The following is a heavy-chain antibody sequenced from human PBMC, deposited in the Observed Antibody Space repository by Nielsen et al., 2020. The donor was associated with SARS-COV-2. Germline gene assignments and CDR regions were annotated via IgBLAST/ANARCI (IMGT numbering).Heavy chain of an antibody. CDR2: ISNDGSST. CDR1: GFNLSHYY. Sequence: GGSLRLSCVASGFNLSHYYMRWIRQAPGKGLEWVSDISNDGSSTRNADSVKGRFTISRDNAKNSLYLQMNSLRAEDAAVYYCARAFGYGMDVWGQGTTVTASS. CDR3: ARAFGYGMDV. D-gene: IGHD3-10*01. V-gene: IGHV3-11*05. J-gene: IGHJ6*02.